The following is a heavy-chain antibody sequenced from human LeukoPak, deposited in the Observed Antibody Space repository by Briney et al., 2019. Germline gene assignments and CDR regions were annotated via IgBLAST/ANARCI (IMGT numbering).Heavy chain of an antibody. D-gene: IGHD2-2*01. J-gene: IGHJ5*01. CDR2: IGGSGTTI. V-gene: IGHV3-11*01. CDR3: AKDRHAPGRYCSSTTCFPFDS. CDR1: GFTFSEYY. Sequence: GGSLRLSCAASGFTFSEYYMTWIRQTPGKGLEWVSYIGGSGTTIYYADSVKGRFTISRDNSKSTLYLQMNSLRAEDTAVYYCAKDRHAPGRYCSSTTCFPFDSWGQGTLVTVSS.